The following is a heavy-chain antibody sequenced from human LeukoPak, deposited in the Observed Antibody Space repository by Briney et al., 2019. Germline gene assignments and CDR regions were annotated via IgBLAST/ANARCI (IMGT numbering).Heavy chain of an antibody. CDR1: GFSVSSNY. D-gene: IGHD1-26*01. CDR3: AREVVVVGATGGGFDY. Sequence: GGSLRLSCAASGFSVSSNYMSWVRQAPGKGLEWVSVIYSGGSTYYAESVKGRFTISRDNSKNTLYLQMNSLRAEDTAVYYCAREVVVVGATGGGFDYWGQGTLVTVSS. J-gene: IGHJ4*02. CDR2: IYSGGST. V-gene: IGHV3-53*01.